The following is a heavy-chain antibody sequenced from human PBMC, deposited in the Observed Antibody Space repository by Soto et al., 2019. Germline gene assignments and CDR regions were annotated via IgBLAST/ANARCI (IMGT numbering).Heavy chain of an antibody. V-gene: IGHV3-33*01. D-gene: IGHD5-12*01. J-gene: IGHJ4*02. CDR1: GLTFSTQG. Sequence: QVQLVESGGGVVQPGRSLRLSCVASGLTFSTQGMHWVRQAPGKGLEWVGVIYKDGSTTYYADSVKGRLTISRDNSNNTLYLQMNSLRAEETAVYYCGRNPSGVDIAATKDWGQGTLVTVSS. CDR2: IYKDGSTT. CDR3: GRNPSGVDIAATKD.